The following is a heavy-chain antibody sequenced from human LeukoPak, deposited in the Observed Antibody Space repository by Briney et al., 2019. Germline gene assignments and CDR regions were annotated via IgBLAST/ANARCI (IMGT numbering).Heavy chain of an antibody. CDR3: ARVVYCSGSRCYSYYFDY. CDR1: GFTFSSYS. J-gene: IGHJ4*02. V-gene: IGHV3-21*01. Sequence: NTGGSLRLSCAASGFTFSSYSMNWVRQAPGKGLEWVASISSSSSYIYYADSLKGRFTISRDNAKNSLYLQMNSLRAEDTAVYYCARVVYCSGSRCYSYYFDYWGQGTLVTVSS. CDR2: ISSSSSYI. D-gene: IGHD2-15*01.